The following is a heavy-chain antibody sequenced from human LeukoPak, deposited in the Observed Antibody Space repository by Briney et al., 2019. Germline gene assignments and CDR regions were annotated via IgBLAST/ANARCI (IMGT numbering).Heavy chain of an antibody. Sequence: GGPLRLSCAASGFTFSSYAMHWVRQAPGKGLEWVAVISYDGSNKYYADSVKGRFTISRDNSKNTLYLQMNSLRAEDTAVYYCARADSRNWFDPWGQGTLVTVSS. CDR3: ARADSRNWFDP. CDR1: GFTFSSYA. J-gene: IGHJ5*02. CDR2: ISYDGSNK. V-gene: IGHV3-30*01.